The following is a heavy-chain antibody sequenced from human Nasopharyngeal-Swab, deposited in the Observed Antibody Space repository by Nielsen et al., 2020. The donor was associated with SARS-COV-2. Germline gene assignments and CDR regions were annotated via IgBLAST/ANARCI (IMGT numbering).Heavy chain of an antibody. J-gene: IGHJ6*02. CDR2: INTNTGNP. CDR1: GYTFTSYA. D-gene: IGHD1-26*01. Sequence: ASVKVSCKASGYTFTSYAMNWVRQAPGQGLEWMGWINTNTGNPTYAQGFTGRFVFSLDTSVSTAYLQISSLKAEDTAVYYCARPGWEPYTYYYYGMDVRGQGTTVTVSS. CDR3: ARPGWEPYTYYYYGMDV. V-gene: IGHV7-4-1*02.